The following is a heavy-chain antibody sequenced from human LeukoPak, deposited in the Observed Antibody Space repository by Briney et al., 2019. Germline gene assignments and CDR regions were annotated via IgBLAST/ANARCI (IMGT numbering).Heavy chain of an antibody. D-gene: IGHD3-10*01. CDR3: ARDYRRLEY. CDR2: IYSGGST. J-gene: IGHJ4*02. Sequence: PGGSPRLPCAVSGFTVSNNYISWVRQAPGEGLEWVSVIYSGGSTYYADSVKGRFTISRDNSKNTLYLQMNSLRAEDTAVYYCARDYRRLEYWGQGTLVTVSS. V-gene: IGHV3-66*02. CDR1: GFTVSNNY.